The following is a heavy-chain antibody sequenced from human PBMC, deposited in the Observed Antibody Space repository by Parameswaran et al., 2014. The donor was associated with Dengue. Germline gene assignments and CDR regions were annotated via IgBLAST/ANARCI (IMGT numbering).Heavy chain of an antibody. CDR3: ARSQGDRVGFGELSGPSWFDP. Sequence: VRQAPGKGLEWVAVISYDGSNKYYADSVKGRFTISRDNSKNTLYLQMNSLRAEDTAVYYCARSQGDRVGFGELSGPSWFDPWGQGTLVTVSS. V-gene: IGHV3-30-3*01. CDR2: ISYDGSNK. J-gene: IGHJ5*02. D-gene: IGHD3-10*01.